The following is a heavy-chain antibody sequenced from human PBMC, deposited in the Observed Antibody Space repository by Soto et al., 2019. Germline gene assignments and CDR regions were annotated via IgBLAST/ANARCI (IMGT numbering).Heavy chain of an antibody. CDR3: TRTMVRGEPHMDV. J-gene: IGHJ6*02. CDR2: IYPGGVNI. CDR1: GYSFTSHY. Sequence: ASGKVSCKAIGYSFTSHYMHWVRHAPGQGLEWMGTIYPGGVNIAYAQKFKGRVTMTKDTSTSTVCMELNSLTSDDTAIYYCTRTMVRGEPHMDVWGQGTTVTVSS. D-gene: IGHD3-10*01. V-gene: IGHV1-46*01.